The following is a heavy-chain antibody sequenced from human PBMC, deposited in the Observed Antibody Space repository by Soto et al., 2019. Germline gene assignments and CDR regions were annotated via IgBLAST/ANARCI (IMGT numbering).Heavy chain of an antibody. CDR1: GGSIISYY. D-gene: IGHD2-15*01. Sequence: PSETLSLTCTVSGGSIISYYWSWIRQPPGKGLEWIGYIYYSGSTNYNPSLKSRVTISVDTSKNQFSLKLSSVTAADTAVYYCARVICSGGSCYLDYWGQGTLVTVSS. J-gene: IGHJ4*02. V-gene: IGHV4-59*01. CDR3: ARVICSGGSCYLDY. CDR2: IYYSGST.